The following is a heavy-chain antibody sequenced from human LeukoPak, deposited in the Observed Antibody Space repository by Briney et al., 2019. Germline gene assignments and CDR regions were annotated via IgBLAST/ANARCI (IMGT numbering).Heavy chain of an antibody. CDR3: AKSGSYSMPYYFDY. V-gene: IGHV3-9*01. CDR2: ITWNSGSM. Sequence: GGSLRLSCAASAFTFDNAMHWVRQAPGKGLEWVSGITWNSGSMDYADSVKGRFTISRDNVKNSLYLQMNSLRAEDTALYYCAKSGSYSMPYYFDYWGQGTLVTVSS. D-gene: IGHD1-26*01. CDR1: AFTFDNA. J-gene: IGHJ4*02.